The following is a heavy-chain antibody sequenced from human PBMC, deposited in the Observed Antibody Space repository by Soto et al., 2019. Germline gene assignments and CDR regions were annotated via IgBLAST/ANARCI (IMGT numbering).Heavy chain of an antibody. V-gene: IGHV1-69*13. CDR2: IIPIFGTA. CDR1: GGTFSSYA. D-gene: IGHD6-19*01. CDR3: ARDLGSGWYNY. Sequence: SVKVSCKASGGTFSSYAISWVRQAPGQGLEWMGGIIPIFGTANYAQNFQGRVTIAADESTNTAYMELSSLRSEDTAVYYCARDLGSGWYNYWGQGTLVTSPQ. J-gene: IGHJ4*02.